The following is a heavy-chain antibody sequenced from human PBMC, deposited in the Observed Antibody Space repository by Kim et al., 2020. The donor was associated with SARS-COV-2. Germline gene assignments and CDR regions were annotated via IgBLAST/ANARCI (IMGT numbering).Heavy chain of an antibody. CDR2: INTNTGNP. D-gene: IGHD3-16*01. J-gene: IGHJ5*02. Sequence: ASVKVSCKASGYTFTSYAMNWVRQAPGQGLEWMGWINTNTGNPTYAQGFTGRFVFSLDTSVSTAYLQISSLKAEDTAVYYCARDTGDDYVWGSYKTPNWFDPWGQGTLVTVSS. CDR3: ARDTGDDYVWGSYKTPNWFDP. V-gene: IGHV7-4-1*02. CDR1: GYTFTSYA.